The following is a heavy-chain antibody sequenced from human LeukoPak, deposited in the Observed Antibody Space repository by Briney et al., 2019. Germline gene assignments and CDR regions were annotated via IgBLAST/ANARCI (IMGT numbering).Heavy chain of an antibody. D-gene: IGHD6-19*01. Sequence: GGSLRLSCAASGFVLSDYGMHWVRQAPGKGLEWVAFVRNDGSNEYYVGSVKGRFTISRDKSKNTLYLQMNSLRAEDTAVYYCAREAVAGAFDSWGQGTLVTVSS. CDR2: VRNDGSNE. V-gene: IGHV3-30*02. J-gene: IGHJ4*02. CDR3: AREAVAGAFDS. CDR1: GFVLSDYG.